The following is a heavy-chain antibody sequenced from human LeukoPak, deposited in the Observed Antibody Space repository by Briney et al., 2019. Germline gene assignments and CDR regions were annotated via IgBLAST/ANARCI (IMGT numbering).Heavy chain of an antibody. CDR3: ARDEYYDFWSGYYNGLYYFDY. V-gene: IGHV1-18*01. D-gene: IGHD3-3*01. CDR1: GYTFTSYG. J-gene: IGHJ4*02. Sequence: ASVKVSCKASGYTFTSYGISWVRQAPGQGLEWMGWISAYNGNTNYAQKLQGRVTMTTDTSTRTAYMELRSLRSDDTAVYYCARDEYYDFWSGYYNGLYYFDYWGQGTLVTVSS. CDR2: ISAYNGNT.